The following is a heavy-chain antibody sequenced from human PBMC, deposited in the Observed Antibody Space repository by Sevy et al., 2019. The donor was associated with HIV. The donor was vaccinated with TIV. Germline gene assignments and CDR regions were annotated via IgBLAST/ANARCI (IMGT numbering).Heavy chain of an antibody. J-gene: IGHJ4*02. V-gene: IGHV1-24*01. Sequence: ASVKVSCKVSGYSLTGLSMHWVRQAPGKGLEWMGSFDPEDGERIYAQKLEGRVTMTEDTSADTAYMELNSLRFEDTAVYYCATTKDYYDSSGSPFDYWGQGTLVTVSS. CDR3: ATTKDYYDSSGSPFDY. CDR2: FDPEDGER. CDR1: GYSLTGLS. D-gene: IGHD3-22*01.